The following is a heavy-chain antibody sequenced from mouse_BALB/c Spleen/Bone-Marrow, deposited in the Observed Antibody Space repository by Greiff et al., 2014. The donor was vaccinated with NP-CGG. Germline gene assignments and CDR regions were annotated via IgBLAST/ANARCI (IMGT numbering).Heavy chain of an antibody. CDR3: ARKGWLLFDY. J-gene: IGHJ2*01. V-gene: IGHV5-6-5*01. CDR1: GFTFSSYG. CDR2: ISGGGST. Sequence: EVKLVESGGGLVKPGGSLKLSCAASGFTFSSYGMSWVRRTPEKRLEWVASISGGGSTYYPDNVKGRFTISRDNARNILYLQMSGLRSEDTAMYYCARKGWLLFDYWGQGTTLTVSS. D-gene: IGHD2-3*01.